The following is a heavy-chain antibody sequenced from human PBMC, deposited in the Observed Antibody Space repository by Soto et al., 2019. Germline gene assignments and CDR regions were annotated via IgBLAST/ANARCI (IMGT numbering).Heavy chain of an antibody. Sequence: TSETLSLTCAVYGGSFSGYYWSWIRQPPGKGLEWIGEINHSGSTNYNPSLKSRVTISVDTSKNQFSLKLSSVTAADTAVYYCARGQLPYYYDSSGYYYIRVAFDIWGQGTMVTVSS. J-gene: IGHJ3*02. V-gene: IGHV4-34*01. D-gene: IGHD3-22*01. CDR3: ARGQLPYYYDSSGYYYIRVAFDI. CDR1: GGSFSGYY. CDR2: INHSGST.